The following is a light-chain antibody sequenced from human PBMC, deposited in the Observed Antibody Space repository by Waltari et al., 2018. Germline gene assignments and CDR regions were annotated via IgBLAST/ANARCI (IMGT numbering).Light chain of an antibody. Sequence: EIVMTQSPATLSASPGERASLSCRASQSVSSTLAWFQQRPGQPPRLLIYGASTRATGIPARFSGSGSGAEFTLTISSLQSEDFAVYYCQQYYNWPRTFGQGTKVEI. CDR3: QQYYNWPRT. CDR1: QSVSST. CDR2: GAS. J-gene: IGKJ1*01. V-gene: IGKV3-15*01.